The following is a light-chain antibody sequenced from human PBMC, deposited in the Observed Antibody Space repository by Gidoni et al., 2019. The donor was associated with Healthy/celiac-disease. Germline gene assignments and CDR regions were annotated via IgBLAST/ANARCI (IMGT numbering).Light chain of an antibody. Sequence: QSALTQPRSVSGSPGQSVPISCTGTSSDVGGYNSVAWYHQHPGKAPKLMIYNVSKRPAGVPDRFSGSKSGNTASLTISGLQAEDEADYYCCSYAGSYTPSVVFGGGTQLTVL. J-gene: IGLJ2*01. V-gene: IGLV2-11*01. CDR3: CSYAGSYTPSVV. CDR1: SSDVGGYNS. CDR2: NVS.